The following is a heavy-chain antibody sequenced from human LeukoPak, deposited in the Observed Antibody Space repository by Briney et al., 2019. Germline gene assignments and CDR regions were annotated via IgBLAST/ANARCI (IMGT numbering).Heavy chain of an antibody. CDR1: GGSFSGYY. CDR2: INHSGST. Sequence: PSETLSLTCAVYGGSFSGYYWSWTRRPPGKGLEWIGEINHSGSTNYNPSLKSRVTISVDTSKNQFSLKLSSVTAADTAVYYCARRGATMVRGTKLDYYYGMEVWGKGTTVTVSS. CDR3: ARRGATMVRGTKLDYYYGMEV. J-gene: IGHJ6*04. V-gene: IGHV4-34*01. D-gene: IGHD3-10*01.